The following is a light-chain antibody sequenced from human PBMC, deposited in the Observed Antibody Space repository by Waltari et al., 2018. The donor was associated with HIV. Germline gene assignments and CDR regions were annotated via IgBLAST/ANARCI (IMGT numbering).Light chain of an antibody. CDR3: SSYVKGGTYV. CDR2: AVH. V-gene: IGLV2-23*02. Sequence: QSALAQPASVSGSPGQSITLFCTGTNDDLGCHDYVSWYQVVPLQAPKLLIFAVHRRPSVMSHRCSGFKSGYTSSRMIFGLRPEDEANYFCSSYVKGGTYVFGSGTKV. CDR1: NDDLGCHDY. J-gene: IGLJ1*01.